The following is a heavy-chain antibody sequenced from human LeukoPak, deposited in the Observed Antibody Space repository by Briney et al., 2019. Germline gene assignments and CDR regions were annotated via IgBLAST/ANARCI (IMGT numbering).Heavy chain of an antibody. CDR2: IYYSGST. J-gene: IGHJ3*02. CDR3: ARVFLSGYPDAFDI. V-gene: IGHV4-30-4*01. Sequence: PSETLSLTCTVSGGSISSGGYYWSWIRQPPGEGLEWIGYIYYSGSTYYHPSLKSRVTISVDTSKNQFSLKLSSVTAADTAVYYCARVFLSGYPDAFDIWGQGTMVTVSS. D-gene: IGHD3-9*01. CDR1: GGSISSGGYY.